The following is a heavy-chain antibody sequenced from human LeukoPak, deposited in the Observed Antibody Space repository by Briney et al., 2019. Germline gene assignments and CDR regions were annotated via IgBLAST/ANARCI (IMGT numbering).Heavy chain of an antibody. CDR3: ARESGYVTDPDYYYGMDA. CDR2: VYHTGST. V-gene: IGHV4-59*01. D-gene: IGHD5-12*01. J-gene: IGHJ6*02. CDR1: GDSITNYY. Sequence: SETLSLTCSVSGDSITNYYWSWIRQPPGQGLEWIGYVYHTGSTNYNPSLKSRVTMSMDTSKSQFSLKLSSVTTADTAVYYCARESGYVTDPDYYYGMDAWGQGATVTVSS.